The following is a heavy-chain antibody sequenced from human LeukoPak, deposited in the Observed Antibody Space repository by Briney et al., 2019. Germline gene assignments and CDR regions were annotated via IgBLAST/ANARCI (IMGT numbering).Heavy chain of an antibody. D-gene: IGHD5-18*01. CDR1: GFTFSSYW. CDR3: ARAYSYVSY. V-gene: IGHV3-7*01. CDR2: IKQDGSDN. Sequence: QPGGSLRLSCAASGFTFSSYWMTWVRQAPGKGLEWVAKIKQDGSDNYYVDSVKGRFTISRDNAKNSLYLQMNSLRAEDTAVYYCARAYSYVSYWGQRALVTVSS. J-gene: IGHJ4*02.